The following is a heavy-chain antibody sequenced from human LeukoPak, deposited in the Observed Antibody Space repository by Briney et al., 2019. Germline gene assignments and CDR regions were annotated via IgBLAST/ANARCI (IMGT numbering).Heavy chain of an antibody. Sequence: PGGSQRLSCATSGFIFNDAWMNWVRQAPGKGLEWLGRIKSISYGGTIDYAAPVKGRFTISRDDSKNTLYLQMDSLETEDTAVYYCTRTWPGNTCFNFWGQGTLVTVSS. CDR2: IKSISYGGTI. J-gene: IGHJ4*02. V-gene: IGHV3-15*01. CDR3: TRTWPGNTCFNF. D-gene: IGHD1-7*01. CDR1: GFIFNDAW.